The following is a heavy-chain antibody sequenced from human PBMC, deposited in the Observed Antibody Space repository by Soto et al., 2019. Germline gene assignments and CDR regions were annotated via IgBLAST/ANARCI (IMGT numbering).Heavy chain of an antibody. J-gene: IGHJ4*02. CDR3: ARDKIPGLFDY. D-gene: IGHD2-21*01. CDR1: GGSISTSAYY. Sequence: PSETLSLTCTVSGGSISTSAYYWGWIRQPPGKGLEWIGTIYYSGTSYHNPSLKSRVTISVDTSKNQFSLTLTSVTAADTAVYYCARDKIPGLFDYWGQGTLVTVSS. CDR2: IYYSGTS. V-gene: IGHV4-39*02.